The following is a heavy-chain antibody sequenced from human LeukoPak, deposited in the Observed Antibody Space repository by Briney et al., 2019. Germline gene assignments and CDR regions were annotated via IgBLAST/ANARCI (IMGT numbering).Heavy chain of an antibody. V-gene: IGHV1-2*02. CDR2: INPNTGDT. Sequence: ASVKVSCKASVYTFTGYYLFWVRQAPGQGLECMGWINPNTGDTRYGQKFQGRVTLTRDTSIRTTYMELSSLRSDDTAVYYCARDERFCNGDNHYPDLGYWGQGTLVTVSS. J-gene: IGHJ4*02. CDR3: ARDERFCNGDNHYPDLGY. CDR1: VYTFTGYY. D-gene: IGHD2-15*01.